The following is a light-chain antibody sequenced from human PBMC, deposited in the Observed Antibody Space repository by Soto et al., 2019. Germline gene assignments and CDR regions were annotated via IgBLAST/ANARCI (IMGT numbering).Light chain of an antibody. CDR3: QQGHSFPLT. J-gene: IGKJ4*01. Sequence: DIQMTQSPSTLSASVGDRVTITCRASQSISSWLAWYQQKPGEAPKLLISAASSLQSGVPSRFSASGSGTDFTLTINSLQPEDFATYYCQQGHSFPLTFGGGTKVDIK. CDR2: AAS. CDR1: QSISSW. V-gene: IGKV1-12*01.